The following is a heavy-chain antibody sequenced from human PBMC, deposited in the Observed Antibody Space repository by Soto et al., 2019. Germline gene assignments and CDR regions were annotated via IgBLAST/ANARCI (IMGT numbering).Heavy chain of an antibody. CDR3: ATDRDSWGMFKWKYNGVGAFDI. CDR2: TYYRSKWYN. Sequence: SQTLSLTCAISGDSVSSNSAAWNWIRQSPSRGLEWLGRTYYRSKWYNDYAVSVKSRITINPDTSKNQFSLQPNSVTPEDTAVYYCATDRDSWGMFKWKYNGVGAFDICGQGTMVPVSS. CDR1: GDSVSSNSAA. D-gene: IGHD3-16*01. J-gene: IGHJ3*02. V-gene: IGHV6-1*01.